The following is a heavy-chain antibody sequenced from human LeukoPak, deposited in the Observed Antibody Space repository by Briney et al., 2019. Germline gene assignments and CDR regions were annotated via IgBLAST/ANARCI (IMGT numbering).Heavy chain of an antibody. V-gene: IGHV3-21*01. D-gene: IGHD3-3*01. J-gene: IGHJ6*02. CDR2: ISSSSSYI. CDR1: GFTFSSYS. CDR3: ARDGRTIFGVVPGGYYYGMDV. Sequence: PGGSLRLSCAASGFTFSSYSMNWVRQAPGKGLEWVSSISSSSSYIYYADSVKGRFTISRDNAKNSLYLQMNGLRAEDTAVYYCARDGRTIFGVVPGGYYYGMDVWGQGTTVTVSS.